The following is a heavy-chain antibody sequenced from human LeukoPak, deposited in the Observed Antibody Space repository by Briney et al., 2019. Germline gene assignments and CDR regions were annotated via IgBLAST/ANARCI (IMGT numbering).Heavy chain of an antibody. CDR2: ISYDGSNK. D-gene: IGHD3-10*01. V-gene: IGHV3-30*04. CDR1: GFTFSSYA. CDR3: ARARGVRGVSNWFDP. J-gene: IGHJ5*02. Sequence: PGGSLTLSCAASGFTFSSYAMHWVRQAPGKGLEWVAIISYDGSNKYYADSVKGRFTISRDNSKNTLYLQMNSLRAEDTAVYYCARARGVRGVSNWFDPWGQGTLVTVSS.